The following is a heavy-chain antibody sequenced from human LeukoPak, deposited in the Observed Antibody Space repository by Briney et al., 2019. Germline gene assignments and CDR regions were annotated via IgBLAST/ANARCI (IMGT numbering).Heavy chain of an antibody. CDR3: ARRKVAAAGSQYYFDY. Sequence: GESLKISCKGSGYSFTSYWNGWVRQTPGKGLEWMGIIYPGDYDTRYSPSFQGQVTISADKSISTAYLQWSSLKASDTAMYYCARRKVAAAGSQYYFDYWGQGTLVTVSS. J-gene: IGHJ4*02. V-gene: IGHV5-51*01. CDR1: GYSFTSYW. CDR2: IYPGDYDT. D-gene: IGHD6-13*01.